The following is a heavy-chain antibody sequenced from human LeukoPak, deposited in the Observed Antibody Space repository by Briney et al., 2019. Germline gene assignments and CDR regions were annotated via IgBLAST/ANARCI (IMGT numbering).Heavy chain of an antibody. J-gene: IGHJ3*01. CDR1: GGSISGTYY. V-gene: IGHV4-59*08. CDR3: ARRWVYDKRAFDA. Sequence: PSETLSLTCTVSGGSISGTYYWSWIRQPPGKGLEWIGYIYYTETTDSNPSLKSRVTISLDTSKNQFSLNLSSVTAADTAVYYCARRWVYDKRAFDAWGQGTMVTVSS. CDR2: IYYTETT. D-gene: IGHD3-16*01.